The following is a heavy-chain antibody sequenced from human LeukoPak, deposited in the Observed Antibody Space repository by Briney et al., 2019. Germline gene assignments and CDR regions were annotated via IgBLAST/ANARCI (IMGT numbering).Heavy chain of an antibody. CDR3: ARERGYYDSSGYYYVWYFDL. CDR2: INHSGST. D-gene: IGHD3-22*01. J-gene: IGHJ2*01. CDR1: GGSFSGYY. V-gene: IGHV4-34*01. Sequence: SETLSLTCAVYGGSFSGYYWSWIRQPPGKGLEWIGEINHSGSTNYNPSLKSRVTISVDTSKNQFSLKLSSVTAADTAVYYCARERGYYDSSGYYYVWYFDLWGRGTLVTVSS.